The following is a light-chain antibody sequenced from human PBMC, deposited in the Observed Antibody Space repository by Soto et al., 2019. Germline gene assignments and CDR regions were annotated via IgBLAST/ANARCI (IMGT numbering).Light chain of an antibody. CDR2: EVS. J-gene: IGLJ1*01. Sequence: QSALTQPPSASGSPRQSVTISCTGTSSDGGGYNFVSWYQHFPGKTPRLIIYEVSKRPSGVPDPVSGSKSGDTASLTVSGLHTDDEADYDRSSYGGSNNFVFGTGTKVTGL. CDR3: SSYGGSNNFV. CDR1: SSDGGGYNF. V-gene: IGLV2-8*01.